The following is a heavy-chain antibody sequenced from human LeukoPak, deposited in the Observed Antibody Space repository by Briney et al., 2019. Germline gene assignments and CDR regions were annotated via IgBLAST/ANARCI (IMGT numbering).Heavy chain of an antibody. Sequence: GGSLRLSCAASGFIFSDYYMSWIRQAPGKELEWVSYISSGGSSIYYADSVKGRFTISRDNSKNTLYVQMNSLRAEDTAVYYCARDNSGQGPLWFGEILYYYYYMDVWGKGTTVTISS. J-gene: IGHJ6*03. D-gene: IGHD3-10*01. CDR2: ISSGGSSI. CDR3: ARDNSGQGPLWFGEILYYYYYMDV. CDR1: GFIFSDYY. V-gene: IGHV3-11*04.